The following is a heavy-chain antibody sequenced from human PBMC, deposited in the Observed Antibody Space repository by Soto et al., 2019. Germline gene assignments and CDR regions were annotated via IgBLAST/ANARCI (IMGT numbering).Heavy chain of an antibody. CDR1: GGSISSSSYF. CDR2: IHYRGST. CDR3: ARWNVHHDSYGYF. J-gene: IGHJ4*02. D-gene: IGHD5-18*01. Sequence: PSETLSLTCTVSGGSISSSSYFWGWIRQPPGKGLEWIGNIHYRGSTYYNASLKSRVTISVDMSKNQFSLKLSSVTAADTAVYYCARWNVHHDSYGYFWGQGTLVTVSS. V-gene: IGHV4-39*01.